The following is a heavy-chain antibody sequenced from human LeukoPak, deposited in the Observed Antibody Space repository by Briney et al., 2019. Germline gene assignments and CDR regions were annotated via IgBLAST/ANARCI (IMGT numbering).Heavy chain of an antibody. CDR3: ARGYDILTGYPEGY. CDR1: GYTFSGYY. CDR2: INPDSGGT. V-gene: IGHV1-2*02. J-gene: IGHJ4*02. D-gene: IGHD3-9*01. Sequence: ASVKVSCKASGYTFSGYYIHWVRQAPGQGLEWMGWINPDSGGTNYAQKFQGRVTMTRDTSIRTAYMELSRLRSDDTAVYYCARGYDILTGYPEGYWGQGTLVTVSS.